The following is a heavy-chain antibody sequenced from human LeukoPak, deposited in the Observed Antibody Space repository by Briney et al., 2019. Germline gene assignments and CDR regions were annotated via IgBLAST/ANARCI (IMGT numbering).Heavy chain of an antibody. J-gene: IGHJ4*02. Sequence: SETLSLTCAVYGGSFSGYYWSWIRQPPGKGLEWIGGINHSGSTNYNPSLKSRVTISVDTSKNQFSLKLSSVTAADTAVYYCARGKSYYNAIDYWGQGTLVTVSS. V-gene: IGHV4-34*01. CDR2: INHSGST. D-gene: IGHD3-10*01. CDR1: GGSFSGYY. CDR3: ARGKSYYNAIDY.